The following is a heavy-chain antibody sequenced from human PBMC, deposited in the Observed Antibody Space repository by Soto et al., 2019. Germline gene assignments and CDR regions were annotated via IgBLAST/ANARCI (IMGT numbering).Heavy chain of an antibody. Sequence: SETLSLTCTVSGGSVNNYYWSRVRLSPGKGLEWIGYIYYTGRTNYNPSLESRVTISVDTSKNQFSLKLRSVTAADTAVYYCARDSSNSWYSPMDPCGQGILVTVSS. J-gene: IGHJ5*02. CDR2: IYYTGRT. D-gene: IGHD1-1*01. V-gene: IGHV4-59*02. CDR3: ARDSSNSWYSPMDP. CDR1: GGSVNNYY.